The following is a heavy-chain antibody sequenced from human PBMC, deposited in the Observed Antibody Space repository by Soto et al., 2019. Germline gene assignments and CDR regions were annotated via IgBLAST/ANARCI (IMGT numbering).Heavy chain of an antibody. CDR1: GGTFSSYT. V-gene: IGHV1-69*02. CDR2: IIPILGIA. CDR3: ASGGLGYCSGGSCYTAYFQH. Sequence: QVQLVQSGAEVKKPGSSVKVSCKASGGTFSSYTISWVRQAPGQGLEWMGRIIPILGIANYAQKFQGRVTITADKSTSTAYMELSSLSSEDTAVYYCASGGLGYCSGGSCYTAYFQHWGQGTLVTVSS. D-gene: IGHD2-15*01. J-gene: IGHJ1*01.